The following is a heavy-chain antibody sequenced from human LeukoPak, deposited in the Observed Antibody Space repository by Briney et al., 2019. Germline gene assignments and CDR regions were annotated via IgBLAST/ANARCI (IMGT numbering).Heavy chain of an antibody. Sequence: PSETLSLTCAVYGGSFSGYYWSWIRQPPGKGLEWIGEINHSGSTNYNPSLKSRVTISVDTSKNQFSLKLSSVTAADTAVYYCARLYAVVTAHDAFDIWGQGTMVTVSS. J-gene: IGHJ3*02. CDR3: ARLYAVVTAHDAFDI. CDR2: INHSGST. V-gene: IGHV4-34*01. CDR1: GGSFSGYY. D-gene: IGHD2-21*02.